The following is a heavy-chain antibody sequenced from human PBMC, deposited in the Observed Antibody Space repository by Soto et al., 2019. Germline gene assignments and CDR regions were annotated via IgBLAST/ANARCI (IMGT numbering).Heavy chain of an antibody. CDR2: ISSGSSTI. J-gene: IGHJ6*03. CDR1: GFTFSTYS. CDR3: TRSAYMDV. V-gene: IGHV3-48*01. Sequence: PGGSPRLSCAASGFTFSTYSMNWVRQAPGKGLEWVSYISSGSSTIYYADSVKGRFTISRDNAKNSLYLQMDSLRAEDTAVYYATRSAYMDVWGTGTTVTVSS. D-gene: IGHD2-2*01.